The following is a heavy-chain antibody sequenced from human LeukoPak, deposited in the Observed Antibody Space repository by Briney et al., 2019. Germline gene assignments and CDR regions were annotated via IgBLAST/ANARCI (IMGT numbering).Heavy chain of an antibody. J-gene: IGHJ4*02. Sequence: SETLSLTCTVSGGSISSGDYYWSWIRQPPGKGLEWIVCIYYSGSTYYNPSLKSRVTISVDTSKNQFSLKLSSVTAADTAVYYCAREGDGDYIFNWGQGTLVTVSS. D-gene: IGHD4-17*01. CDR2: IYYSGST. CDR1: GGSISSGDYY. CDR3: AREGDGDYIFN. V-gene: IGHV4-30-4*08.